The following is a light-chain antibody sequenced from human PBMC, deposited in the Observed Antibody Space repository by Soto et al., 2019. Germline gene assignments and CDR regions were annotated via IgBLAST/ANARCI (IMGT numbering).Light chain of an antibody. CDR1: QSVSSY. CDR2: DAS. CDR3: QQRSNWPWT. V-gene: IGKV3-11*01. Sequence: DIVLTQSRVTLSLSPGEGATLSCRASQSVSSYLAWYQQKPGQAPRLLIYDASNRATGIPARFSGSGSGTDFTLTISSLEPEDFAVYYCQQRSNWPWTFGQGTKVDIK. J-gene: IGKJ1*01.